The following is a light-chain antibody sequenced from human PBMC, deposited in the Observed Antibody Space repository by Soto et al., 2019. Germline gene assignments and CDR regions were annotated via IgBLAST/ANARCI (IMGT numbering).Light chain of an antibody. CDR2: LNSGGSH. CDR1: SGHSSYA. V-gene: IGLV4-69*01. Sequence: QPVLTQSPSASASLGASVKLTCTLSSGHSSYAIAWHQQQPEKGPRYLMKLNSGGSHSKGDGIPDRFSGSSSGAERYLTISRLQSEDEADYYCQTWGTGIRVFGGGTKVTVL. J-gene: IGLJ2*01. CDR3: QTWGTGIRV.